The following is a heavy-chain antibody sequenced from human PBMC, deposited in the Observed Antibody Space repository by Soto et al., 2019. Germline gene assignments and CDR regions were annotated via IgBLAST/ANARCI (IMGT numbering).Heavy chain of an antibody. CDR1: RDSISSSNW. Sequence: QVQLQESGPGLVKPSGTLYLTCAVSRDSISSSNWWRWVRQPPRKGLEWIGAIYHSGSTNYNPSLKSRVTISRDKSKNQFSLKLSSVTAADTAVYYCGARPPPTYYFGYWGQGTLVTVSS. CDR2: IYHSGST. V-gene: IGHV4-4*02. J-gene: IGHJ4*02. CDR3: GARPPPTYYFGY. D-gene: IGHD6-6*01.